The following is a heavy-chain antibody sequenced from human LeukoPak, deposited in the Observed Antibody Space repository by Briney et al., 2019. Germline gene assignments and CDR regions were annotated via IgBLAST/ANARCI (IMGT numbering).Heavy chain of an antibody. CDR3: ARGAPYSGYDFDY. Sequence: SETLSLPCTVSGGSISSGDYYWSWIRQPPGKGLEWIGYIYYSGSTYYNPSLKSRVTISVDTSKNQFSLKLSSVTAADTAVYYCARGAPYSGYDFDYWGQGTLVTVSS. CDR2: IYYSGST. V-gene: IGHV4-30-4*01. J-gene: IGHJ4*02. D-gene: IGHD5-12*01. CDR1: GGSISSGDYY.